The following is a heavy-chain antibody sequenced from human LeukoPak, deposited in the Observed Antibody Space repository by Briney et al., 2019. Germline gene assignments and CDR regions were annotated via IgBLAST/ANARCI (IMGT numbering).Heavy chain of an antibody. Sequence: SETLSLTCTVSGGSISSGGCYWSWIRQHPGEGLEWIGHNYYTGTTSYNPSLKSRVTMSVDTSKNQFSLKLSSVTAADTAVYYCARALYYYDSSGYQAVYFDYWGRGTLVTVSS. V-gene: IGHV4-31*03. J-gene: IGHJ4*02. CDR2: NYYTGTT. CDR3: ARALYYYDSSGYQAVYFDY. CDR1: GGSISSGGCY. D-gene: IGHD3-22*01.